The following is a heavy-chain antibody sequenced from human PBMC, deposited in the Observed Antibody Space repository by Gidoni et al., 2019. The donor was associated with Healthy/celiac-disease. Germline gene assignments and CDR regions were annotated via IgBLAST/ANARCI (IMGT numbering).Heavy chain of an antibody. CDR3: ARELWDDYYYDSSSPGRAAFDI. CDR1: RSTFSSYS. D-gene: IGHD3-22*01. J-gene: IGHJ3*02. CDR2: ISSSSSYI. V-gene: IGHV3-21*01. Sequence: EVQLVESGGGLVKPGGSLRLSCAASRSTFSSYSMNWVRQAPGKGLEWVSSISSSSSYIYYADSVKGRFTISRDNAKNSLYLQMNSLRAEDTAVYYCARELWDDYYYDSSSPGRAAFDIWGQGTMVTVSS.